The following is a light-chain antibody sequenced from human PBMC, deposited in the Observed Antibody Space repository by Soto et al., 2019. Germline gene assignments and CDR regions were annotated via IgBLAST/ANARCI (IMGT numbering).Light chain of an antibody. CDR3: CSYAGSYTFSV. J-gene: IGLJ1*01. CDR1: SSDVGGYNY. V-gene: IGLV2-11*01. Sequence: QSALTQPRSVSGSPGQSVTISCTGTSSDVGGYNYVSWYQQHPGKSPKLIIYDVSKRPSGVLDRFSGSKSGNTASLTISGIQAEDEADYYGCSYAGSYTFSVFGTGTKFTVL. CDR2: DVS.